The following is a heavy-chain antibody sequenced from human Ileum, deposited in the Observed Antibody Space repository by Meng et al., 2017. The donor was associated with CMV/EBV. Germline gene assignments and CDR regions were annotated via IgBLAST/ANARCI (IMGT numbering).Heavy chain of an antibody. Sequence: GESLKISCAASGFTFSSYSMNWARQAPGKGLEWVGEIRDDGSEAYYVDSVKGRFTISRDNAKNSLYLQMNSLRAEDTAVYYCAITMARGIISFYYFGMDVWGQGTTVTVSS. D-gene: IGHD3-10*01. V-gene: IGHV3-7*01. J-gene: IGHJ6*02. CDR1: GFTFSSYS. CDR3: AITMARGIISFYYFGMDV. CDR2: IRDDGSEA.